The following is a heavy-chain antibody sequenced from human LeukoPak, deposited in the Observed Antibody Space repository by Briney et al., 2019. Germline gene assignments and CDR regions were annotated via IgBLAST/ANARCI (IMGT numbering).Heavy chain of an antibody. Sequence: SETLSLTCTVSGDSISSYYWSWIRQPPGKGLEWIGYIYYNDNSGSTNYNLSLKSRVTISVDMSKNQLSLKLSSVTAADTAVYYCARDGDMFYFYGMDVWGQGTTVTVS. D-gene: IGHD3-10*02. V-gene: IGHV4-59*01. CDR1: GDSISSYY. CDR3: ARDGDMFYFYGMDV. CDR2: IYYNDNSGST. J-gene: IGHJ6*02.